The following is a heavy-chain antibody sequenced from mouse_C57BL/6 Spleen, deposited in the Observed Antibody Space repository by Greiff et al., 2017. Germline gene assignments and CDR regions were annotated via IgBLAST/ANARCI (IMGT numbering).Heavy chain of an antibody. CDR1: GFSLTSYG. J-gene: IGHJ4*01. CDR3: ARNGYYSNSYYYAMDY. CDR2: IWSGGST. V-gene: IGHV2-2*01. Sequence: QVQLQQSGPGLVQPSQRLSITCTVSGFSLTSYGVHWVRQSPGKGLEWLGVIWSGGSTDYNAAFISRLSISKDNSKSQVFFKMNSLQADDTAIYYCARNGYYSNSYYYAMDYWGQGTSVTVSS. D-gene: IGHD2-5*01.